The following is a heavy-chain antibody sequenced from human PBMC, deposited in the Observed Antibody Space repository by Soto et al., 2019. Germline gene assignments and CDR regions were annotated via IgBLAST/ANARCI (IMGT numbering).Heavy chain of an antibody. Sequence: GASVKVSCKASGYTFTSYAMHWVRQAPGQRLEWMGWINAGNGNTKYSQKFQGRVTITRDRSASTAYMELSSLRSEDTAVYYCARWFHDYISGSYRWAGNDAFDIWGEGTMVTV. CDR3: ARWFHDYISGSYRWAGNDAFDI. CDR2: INAGNGNT. D-gene: IGHD3-16*02. J-gene: IGHJ3*02. V-gene: IGHV1-3*01. CDR1: GYTFTSYA.